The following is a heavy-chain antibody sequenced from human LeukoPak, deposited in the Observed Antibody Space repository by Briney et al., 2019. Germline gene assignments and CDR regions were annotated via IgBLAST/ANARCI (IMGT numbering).Heavy chain of an antibody. CDR3: AKRGVVIRVILVGFHKEAYYFDS. CDR2: ISDSGGRT. Sequence: GGSLRLSCAASGFTFSSYWMTWVRQAPGKGLEWVAGISDSGGRTNYADSVKGRFTISRDNPKNTLYLQMNSLRAEDTAVYFCAKRGVVIRVILVGFHKEAYYFDSWGQGALVTVSS. V-gene: IGHV3-23*01. CDR1: GFTFSSYW. D-gene: IGHD3-22*01. J-gene: IGHJ4*02.